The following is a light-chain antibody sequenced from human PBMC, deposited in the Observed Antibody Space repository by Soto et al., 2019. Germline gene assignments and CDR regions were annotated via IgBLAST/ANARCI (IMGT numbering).Light chain of an antibody. V-gene: IGKV3D-15*01. CDR1: QTVSSN. J-gene: IGKJ1*01. CDR2: GVS. CDR3: QQYNDWPQT. Sequence: EKVMTQSPATLSVSPGERATLSCRASQTVSSNLAWYQQKPGQAPRLLIYGVSTRATGIPARFSGSGSGTEFTLTISSLQSEDFAVYYCQQYNDWPQTFGQGTKV.